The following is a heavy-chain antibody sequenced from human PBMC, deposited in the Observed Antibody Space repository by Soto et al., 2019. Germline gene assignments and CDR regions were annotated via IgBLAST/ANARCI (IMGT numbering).Heavy chain of an antibody. CDR2: ISSSSSYT. CDR3: ARASYGSGGSCYPEFFDC. Sequence: QVQLVESGGGLVKPGGSLRLSCAASGFTFSDYYMSWIRQAPGKGQEWVSYISSSSSYTNYEDSVKGRCTLSRYNAKNALYVQMISLRSDEKAVYYFARASYGSGGSCYPEFFDCWGRGTLGTVSS. V-gene: IGHV3-11*05. CDR1: GFTFSDYY. J-gene: IGHJ2*01. D-gene: IGHD2-15*01.